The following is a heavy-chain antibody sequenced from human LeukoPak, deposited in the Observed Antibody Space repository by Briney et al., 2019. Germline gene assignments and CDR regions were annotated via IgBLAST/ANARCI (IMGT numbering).Heavy chain of an antibody. V-gene: IGHV3-23*01. Sequence: QAGGSLRLSCAASGFTFSSYAMSWVRQAPGKGLEWVSAISGSGGSTYYADSVKGRFTISRDNSKNTPYLQMNSLRAEDTAVYYCAKALVVTGYYYYYMDVWGKGTTVTVSS. CDR3: AKALVVTGYYYYYMDV. D-gene: IGHD4-23*01. CDR1: GFTFSSYA. CDR2: ISGSGGST. J-gene: IGHJ6*03.